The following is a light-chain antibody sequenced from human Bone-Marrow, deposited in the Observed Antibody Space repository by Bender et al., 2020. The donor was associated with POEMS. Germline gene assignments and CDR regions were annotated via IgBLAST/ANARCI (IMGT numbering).Light chain of an antibody. CDR1: KLGDKY. CDR2: QDT. V-gene: IGLV3-1*01. J-gene: IGLJ3*02. Sequence: SYELTQPPSVSVSPGQTASITCSGDKLGDKYAYWYQQKPGQSPVLVMYQDTKRPSGIPDRFSGSISGDTATLTISGTQAVDEADYYCQTWDLSTGVFGGGTKLTVL. CDR3: QTWDLSTGV.